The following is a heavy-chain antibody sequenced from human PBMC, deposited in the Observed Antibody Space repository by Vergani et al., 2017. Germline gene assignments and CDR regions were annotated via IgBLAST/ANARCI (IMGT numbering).Heavy chain of an antibody. CDR2: IYYSGST. CDR3: ARAEYYYDSSGYHAYFDY. CDR1: GGSISSHY. D-gene: IGHD3-22*01. J-gene: IGHJ4*02. V-gene: IGHV4-59*11. Sequence: QVQLQESGPGLVKPSETLSLTCTVSGGSISSHYWSWIRQPPGKGLEWIGYIYYSGSTNYNPSLKSLVTISVDTSKNQFSLKLSSVTAADTAVYYCARAEYYYDSSGYHAYFDYWGQGTLVTVSS.